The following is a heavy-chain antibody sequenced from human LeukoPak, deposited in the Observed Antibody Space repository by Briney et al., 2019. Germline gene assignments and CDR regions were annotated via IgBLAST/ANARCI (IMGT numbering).Heavy chain of an antibody. J-gene: IGHJ5*02. D-gene: IGHD3-16*02. CDR3: ARDENGYVWGSFRA. V-gene: IGHV4-39*07. CDR1: GGSISSSSYY. Sequence: TSETLSLTCTVSGGSISSSSYYWGWIRQPPGKGLEWIGNIYYSGSTYYNPSLESRVTMSLDTSKNQFSLKLSSVTAADTAVYYCARDENGYVWGSFRAWGQGTLVTVSS. CDR2: IYYSGST.